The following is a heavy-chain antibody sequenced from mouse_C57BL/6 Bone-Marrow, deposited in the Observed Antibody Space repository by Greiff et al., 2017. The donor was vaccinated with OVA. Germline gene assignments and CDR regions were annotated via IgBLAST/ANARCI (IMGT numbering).Heavy chain of an antibody. V-gene: IGHV5-12*01. Sequence: EVNVVESGGGLVQPGGSLKLSCAASGFTFSDYYMYWVRQTPEKRLEWVAYISNGGGSTYYPDTVKGRFTISRDNAKNTLYLQMSRLKSEDTAMYYCAKLRLGAMDDWGQGTSVTVSS. J-gene: IGHJ4*01. CDR2: ISNGGGST. CDR3: AKLRLGAMDD. CDR1: GFTFSDYY. D-gene: IGHD3-2*02.